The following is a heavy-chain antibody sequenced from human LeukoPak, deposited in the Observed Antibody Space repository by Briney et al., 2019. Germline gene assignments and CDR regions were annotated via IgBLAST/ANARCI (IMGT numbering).Heavy chain of an antibody. J-gene: IGHJ4*02. D-gene: IGHD4-17*01. CDR2: IYYSGST. CDR3: ARVFYGDAKFDY. V-gene: IGHV4-59*01. Sequence: SETLSLTCTVSGGSISSYYWSWIRQPPGKGLEWIGYIYYSGSTNYNPSLKSRVTISVDTSKNQFSLKLSSVTAADTAVYYCARVFYGDAKFDYWDQGTLVTVSS. CDR1: GGSISSYY.